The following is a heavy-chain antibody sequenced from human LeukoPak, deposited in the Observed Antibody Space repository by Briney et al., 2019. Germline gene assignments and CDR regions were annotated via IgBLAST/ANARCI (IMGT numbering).Heavy chain of an antibody. D-gene: IGHD2-2*01. CDR3: ASPTLNRDSTSYPYYY. V-gene: IGHV3-21*01. Sequence: PGGSLRLSCAASGFTFSRYSLNWVRQAPGKGLEWVSSISSSSSYIYYVDSVKGRFTSSRDNAKNSLYLQMNSLRAEDTAVYFCASPTLNRDSTSYPYYYWGQGTLVTVSS. CDR1: GFTFSRYS. CDR2: ISSSSSYI. J-gene: IGHJ4*02.